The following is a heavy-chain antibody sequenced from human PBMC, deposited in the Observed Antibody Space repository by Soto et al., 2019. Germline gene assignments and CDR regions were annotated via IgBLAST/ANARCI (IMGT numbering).Heavy chain of an antibody. J-gene: IGHJ6*02. CDR3: ARDSSGYYFPYYYYYYGMDV. CDR1: GYSFTSYW. D-gene: IGHD3-22*01. Sequence: VESLKISCKGSGYSFTSYWIGWVRQMPGKGLEWIGIIYPGDSDTRYSPSFQGQVTISADKSISTAYLQWSGLKASDTAMYYCARDSSGYYFPYYYYYYGMDVWGQGTTVTVSS. CDR2: IYPGDSDT. V-gene: IGHV5-51*01.